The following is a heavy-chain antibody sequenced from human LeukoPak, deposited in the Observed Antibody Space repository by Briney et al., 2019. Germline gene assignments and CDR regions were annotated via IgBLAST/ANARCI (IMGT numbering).Heavy chain of an antibody. CDR2: INPSDGAT. D-gene: IGHD1-26*01. Sequence: GASVKVSCKASGYTFTKYYIHWVRQAPGQGLEWMGMINPSDGATTYAQRFQGRVIMTRDMSTTTVYMDLRSLRSEDTAVYFCEREQRGELSGSVGGLFASYYTYYYMDVWGRGTTVSVSS. J-gene: IGHJ6*03. V-gene: IGHV1-46*01. CDR3: EREQRGELSGSVGGLFASYYTYYYMDV. CDR1: GYTFTKYY.